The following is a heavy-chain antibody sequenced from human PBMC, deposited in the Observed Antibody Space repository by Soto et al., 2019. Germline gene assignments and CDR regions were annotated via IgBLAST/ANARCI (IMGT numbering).Heavy chain of an antibody. J-gene: IGHJ2*01. CDR1: GFTFSNYW. CDR2: IKPGGSEK. V-gene: IGHV3-7*05. Sequence: EVQLVESGGGLVQPGGSLRLSCAASGFTFSNYWMSWVRQAPGKGLEWVANIKPGGSEKYYVGSVRGRFTISRDNAKTSLYLQKNSLRADDTAVYYRGRVAVATPVWYFDLWGRGTLVNLSS. D-gene: IGHD5-12*01. CDR3: GRVAVATPVWYFDL.